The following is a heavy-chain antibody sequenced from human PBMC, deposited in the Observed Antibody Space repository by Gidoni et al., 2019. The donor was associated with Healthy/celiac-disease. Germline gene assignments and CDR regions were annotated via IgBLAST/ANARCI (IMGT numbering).Heavy chain of an antibody. Sequence: QVQLVQSGAEVKKPGASVKVSCTASGYTFTSYYMHWVRQAPGQGLEWMGIINPSGGSTSYAQKFQGRVTMTRDTSTSTVYMELSSLRSEDTAVYYCARGGPYCTNGVCYEPYYYYGMDVWGQGTTVTVSS. CDR2: INPSGGST. V-gene: IGHV1-46*03. J-gene: IGHJ6*02. D-gene: IGHD2-8*01. CDR3: ARGGPYCTNGVCYEPYYYYGMDV. CDR1: GYTFTSYY.